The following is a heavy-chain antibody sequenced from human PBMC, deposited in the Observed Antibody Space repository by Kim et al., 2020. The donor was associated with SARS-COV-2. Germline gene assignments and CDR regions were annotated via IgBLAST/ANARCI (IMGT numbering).Heavy chain of an antibody. Sequence: GGSLRLSCAASGFTFSNAWMSWVRQAPGKGLEWVGRIKSKTDGWTTDYAAPVKGRFTISRDDSKNTLYLQMNSLKTEDTAVYYCTTSRDIVVCYGVDVWGQGTTVTVSS. V-gene: IGHV3-15*01. D-gene: IGHD2-2*01. J-gene: IGHJ6*02. CDR1: GFTFSNAW. CDR2: IKSKTDGWTT. CDR3: TTSRDIVVCYGVDV.